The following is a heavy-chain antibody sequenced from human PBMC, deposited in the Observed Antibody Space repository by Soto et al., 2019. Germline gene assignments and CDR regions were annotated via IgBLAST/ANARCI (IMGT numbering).Heavy chain of an antibody. D-gene: IGHD3-16*01. Sequence: GGSLRLSCAASGFAFSSYWMSWVRQGPGKGLEWVANIKQDGSEKYYVASVEGRFTISRDNAKNSLYLQMISLGSEATAVYYCARVGVLALYGAFDIWGQGTMVTVSS. CDR1: GFAFSSYW. CDR3: ARVGVLALYGAFDI. J-gene: IGHJ3*02. V-gene: IGHV3-7*01. CDR2: IKQDGSEK.